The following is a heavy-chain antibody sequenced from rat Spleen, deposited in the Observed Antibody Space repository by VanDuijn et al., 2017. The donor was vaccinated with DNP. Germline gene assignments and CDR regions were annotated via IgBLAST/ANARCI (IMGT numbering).Heavy chain of an antibody. V-gene: IGHV5-7*01. CDR3: ARPLFNYGSFPDS. D-gene: IGHD1-3*01. CDR2: ISPSASRT. CDR1: GFSFSDYA. J-gene: IGHJ2*01. Sequence: EVQLVESGGGLVQPGRSLTLSCAASGFSFSDYAMAWVRQAPKKGLEWVAAISPSASRTLYPDSLTRRFIISRDNAKSRLYLQLNSLNSEDTATYYCARPLFNYGSFPDSWGQGVMVTVSS.